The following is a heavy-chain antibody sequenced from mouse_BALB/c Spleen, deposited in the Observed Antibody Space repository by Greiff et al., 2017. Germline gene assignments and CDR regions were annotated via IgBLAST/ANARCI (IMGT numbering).Heavy chain of an antibody. V-gene: IGHV1S81*02. CDR2: INPSNGRT. CDR1: GYTFTSYW. J-gene: IGHJ3*01. Sequence: QVQLQQPGAELVKPGASVKLSCKASGYTFTSYWMHWVKQRPGQGLEWIGEINPSNGRTNYNEKFKSKATLTVDKSSSTAYMQLSSLTSEDSAVYYCARHTTVPFAYWGQGTLVTVSA. CDR3: ARHTTVPFAY. D-gene: IGHD1-1*01.